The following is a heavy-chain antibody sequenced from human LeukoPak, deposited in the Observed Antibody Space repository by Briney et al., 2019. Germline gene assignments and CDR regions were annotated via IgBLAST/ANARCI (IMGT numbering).Heavy chain of an antibody. D-gene: IGHD1-26*01. CDR2: INSDGSST. V-gene: IGHV3-74*01. J-gene: IGHJ5*02. Sequence: GGSLRLSCAASGFTFSSYWMHWVRQAPGKGLVWVSRINSDGSSTSYADSVKGRFTISRDNAKNTLYLQTNSLRAEDTAVYYCARPLRSLAWFDPWGQGTLVTVSS. CDR3: ARPLRSLAWFDP. CDR1: GFTFSSYW.